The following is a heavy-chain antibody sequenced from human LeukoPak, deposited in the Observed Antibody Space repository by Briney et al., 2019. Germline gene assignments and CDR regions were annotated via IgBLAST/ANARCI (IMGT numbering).Heavy chain of an antibody. J-gene: IGHJ3*02. CDR3: AKSNGYGLIDI. CDR1: GYSISSGYY. CDR2: IFYSGST. D-gene: IGHD3-10*01. Sequence: SETLSLTCTVSGYSISSGYYWSWIRQPPGKGLEWIGNIFYSGSTYYGPSLKSRLTISLDTSRNQFSLKLNSVTAADTAVYYCAKSNGYGLIDIWGQGTMVTVSS. V-gene: IGHV4-38-2*02.